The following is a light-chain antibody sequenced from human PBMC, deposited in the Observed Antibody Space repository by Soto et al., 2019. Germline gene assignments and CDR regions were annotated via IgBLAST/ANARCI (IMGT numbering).Light chain of an antibody. CDR3: QQRSDWPCT. CDR2: DAS. J-gene: IGKJ2*02. Sequence: EIVLTQSPATLSLSPGERATLSCRASQSVRYYLAWYQQKLGQAPRLLIYDASNRATGIPARFSGSGSGTDFTLTISSLEPEDFAVYYCQQRSDWPCTFGQGTTLEIK. V-gene: IGKV3-11*01. CDR1: QSVRYY.